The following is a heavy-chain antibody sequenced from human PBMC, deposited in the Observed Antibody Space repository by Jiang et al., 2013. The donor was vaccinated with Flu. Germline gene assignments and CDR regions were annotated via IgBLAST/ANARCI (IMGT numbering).Heavy chain of an antibody. CDR3: ARVKD. Sequence: IPILGIANYAQKFQGRVTITADKSTSTAYMELSSLRSEDTAVYYCARVKDWGQGTLVTVSS. V-gene: IGHV1-69*04. CDR2: IPILGIA. J-gene: IGHJ4*02.